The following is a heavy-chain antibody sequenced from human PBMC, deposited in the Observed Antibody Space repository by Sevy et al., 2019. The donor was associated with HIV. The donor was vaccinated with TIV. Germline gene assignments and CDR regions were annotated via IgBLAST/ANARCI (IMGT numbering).Heavy chain of an antibody. CDR3: ARASGQSTSSRYFDF. J-gene: IGHJ4*02. Sequence: SETLSLTCTVSGDSISSYYWSWMRQPPGKGLEWIGYFHYSGSTNYNPSLKSRVTISVDTSKSQFSLNLNSVTAADTAVYFCARASGQSTSSRYFDFWGQGTLVTVSS. CDR2: FHYSGST. CDR1: GDSISSYY. D-gene: IGHD6-6*01. V-gene: IGHV4-59*01.